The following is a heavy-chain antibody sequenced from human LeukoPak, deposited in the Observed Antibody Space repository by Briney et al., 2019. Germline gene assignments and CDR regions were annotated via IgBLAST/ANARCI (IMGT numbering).Heavy chain of an antibody. D-gene: IGHD3-10*01. CDR2: INPTGTRT. J-gene: IGHJ5*02. CDR1: GYTFINNW. Sequence: GASVKISCKASGYTFINNWMHWVRQAPGQGLEWIGLINPTGTRTGYAQEFQGRVTMTRDMSTGTDYMELSSLRSEDTAIYYCARDNSVGDIAWWFDPWGQGTLVTVST. CDR3: ARDNSVGDIAWWFDP. V-gene: IGHV1-46*01.